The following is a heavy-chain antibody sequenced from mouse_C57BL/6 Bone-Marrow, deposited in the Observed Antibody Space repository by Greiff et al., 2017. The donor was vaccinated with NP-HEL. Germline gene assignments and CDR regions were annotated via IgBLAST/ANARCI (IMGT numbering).Heavy chain of an antibody. Sequence: VKLQQSGAELVMPGASVKLSCKASGYTFTSYWMHWVKQRPGQGLEWIGEIDPSDSYTNYNQKFKGKSTLTVDKSSSTAYMQLSSLTSEDSAVYYCAREGIYYYGSSLFDYWGQGTTLTVSS. CDR1: GYTFTSYW. CDR3: AREGIYYYGSSLFDY. J-gene: IGHJ2*01. V-gene: IGHV1-69*01. D-gene: IGHD1-1*01. CDR2: IDPSDSYT.